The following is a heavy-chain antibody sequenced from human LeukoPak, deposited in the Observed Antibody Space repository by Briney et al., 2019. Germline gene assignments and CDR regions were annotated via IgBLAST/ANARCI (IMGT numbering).Heavy chain of an antibody. D-gene: IGHD5-12*01. CDR2: ISWDGGST. J-gene: IGHJ4*02. Sequence: GGSLRLSCAASGFTFDDYTMHWVRQAPGKGLEWVSLISWDGGSTYYADSVKGRFTISRDNSKNSLYLQMNGLRTEGTALYYCAKHSSRGYSGYDYVGDYWGQGTLVTVSS. V-gene: IGHV3-43*01. CDR3: AKHSSRGYSGYDYVGDY. CDR1: GFTFDDYT.